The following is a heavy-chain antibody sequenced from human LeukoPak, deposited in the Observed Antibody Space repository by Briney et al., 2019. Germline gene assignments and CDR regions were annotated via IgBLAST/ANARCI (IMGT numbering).Heavy chain of an antibody. CDR2: TRSKAYGGTT. V-gene: IGHV3-49*03. Sequence: GGSLRLSCAASGFTFSSYWMSWFRQAPGKGLEWVGFTRSKAYGGTTEYAASVKGRFTISRDDSKSIAYLQMNSLKTEDTAVYYCTRVWSVAGPYYFDYWGQGTLVTVSS. J-gene: IGHJ4*02. CDR3: TRVWSVAGPYYFDY. CDR1: GFTFSSYW. D-gene: IGHD6-19*01.